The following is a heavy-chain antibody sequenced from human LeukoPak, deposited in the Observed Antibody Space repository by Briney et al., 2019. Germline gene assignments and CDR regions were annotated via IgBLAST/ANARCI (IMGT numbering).Heavy chain of an antibody. J-gene: IGHJ5*02. CDR3: TRGGITMVRGVIIPPLSWFDP. CDR1: GGTFSSYA. Sequence: SVKVSCKASGGTFSSYAISWVRQAPGQGLEWMGRIIIILGIANYAQEFQGRVTITADKSTSTAYMELSSLRSEDTAVYYCTRGGITMVRGVIIPPLSWFDPWGQGTLVTVSS. V-gene: IGHV1-69*04. D-gene: IGHD3-10*01. CDR2: IIIILGIA.